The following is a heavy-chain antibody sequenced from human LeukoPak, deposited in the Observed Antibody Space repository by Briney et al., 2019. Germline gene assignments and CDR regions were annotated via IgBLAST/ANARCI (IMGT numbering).Heavy chain of an antibody. V-gene: IGHV3-48*02. J-gene: IGHJ4*02. CDR3: ATDQRYAFDY. D-gene: IGHD3-9*01. CDR2: IRTSSEGAN. Sequence: GGSLRLSCATSGFSFSDYPMNWVRQAPGEGLEWVSNIRTSSEGANLAFYADSVKGRVTFSRDDAKNTLYLHMHSLRDDDTAVYYCATDQRYAFDYWGQGILVTVSS. CDR1: GFSFSDYP.